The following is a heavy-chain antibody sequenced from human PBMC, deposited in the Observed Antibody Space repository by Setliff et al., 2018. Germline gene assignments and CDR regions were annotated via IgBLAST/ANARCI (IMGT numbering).Heavy chain of an antibody. Sequence: SETLSLTCNVSGGSISSFYWSWIRQTPGKGLQWIGYISDSGSTSYNPSLKSRVTMSVDTSKNQFSLNLSSVTAADTAVYYCARHRDDPYYMDVWGKGTTVTSP. CDR3: ARHRDDPYYMDV. CDR1: GGSISSFY. CDR2: ISDSGST. D-gene: IGHD1-1*01. V-gene: IGHV4-59*08. J-gene: IGHJ6*03.